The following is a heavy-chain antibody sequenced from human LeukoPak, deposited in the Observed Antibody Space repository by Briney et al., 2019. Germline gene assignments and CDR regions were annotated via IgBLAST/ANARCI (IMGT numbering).Heavy chain of an antibody. CDR1: GYTFTGYY. CDR3: ARDHQGSYYNANWFDP. J-gene: IGHJ5*02. D-gene: IGHD3-10*01. V-gene: IGHV1-2*02. Sequence: ASVKVSCKASGYTFTGYYMHWVRQASGQGLEWMGWINPNSGGTNYAQKFQGRVTMTRDTSISTAYMELSRLRSDDTAVYYCARDHQGSYYNANWFDPWGQGTLVTVSS. CDR2: INPNSGGT.